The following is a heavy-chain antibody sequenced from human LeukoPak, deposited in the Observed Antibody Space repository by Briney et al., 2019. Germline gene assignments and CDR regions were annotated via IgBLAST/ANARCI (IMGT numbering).Heavy chain of an antibody. CDR3: ATIYDSSGYYLDY. CDR2: VSYSGST. J-gene: IGHJ4*02. CDR1: GGSISSSSYY. Sequence: ASETLSLTCTVSGGSISSSSYYWGWIRQPPGKGLEWIGSVSYSGSTYYNPSLKSRVTISVDTSKNQFSLKLSSVTAADTAVYYCATIYDSSGYYLDYWGQGTLVTVSS. V-gene: IGHV4-39*01. D-gene: IGHD3-22*01.